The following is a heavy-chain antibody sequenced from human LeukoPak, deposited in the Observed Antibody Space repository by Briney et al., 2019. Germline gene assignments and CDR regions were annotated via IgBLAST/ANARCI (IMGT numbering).Heavy chain of an antibody. D-gene: IGHD3-16*01. CDR3: AKDWSPHNRVYDCLDA. CDR2: ICSGADL. V-gene: IGHV3-23*01. J-gene: IGHJ5*02. Sequence: PGGSLTLSCVGSGFAFGVHAMSWVRQPPGKGPEWVATICSGADLFYAESVKGRFTISRDDPTNQVWLQMHGMRAADAALYYCAKDWSPHNRVYDCLDAWGQGTQVTVSS. CDR1: GFAFGVHA.